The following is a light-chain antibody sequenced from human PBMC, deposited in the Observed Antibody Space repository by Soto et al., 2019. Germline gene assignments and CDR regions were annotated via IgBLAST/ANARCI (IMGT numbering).Light chain of an antibody. CDR1: SSDVGGYNY. CDR2: DVS. CDR3: CSYAGSYTLYV. Sequence: QSGLTQPRSVSGSPGQSVTISCTGTSSDVGGYNYVSWYQQHPGKAPKLMIYDVSKRPSGVPDRFSGSKSGNTASLTIPGLQAEHEAAYYCCSYAGSYTLYVFGTGTKVTVL. J-gene: IGLJ1*01. V-gene: IGLV2-11*01.